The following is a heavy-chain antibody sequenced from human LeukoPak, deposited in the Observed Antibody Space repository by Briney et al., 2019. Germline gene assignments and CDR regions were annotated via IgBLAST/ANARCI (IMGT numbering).Heavy chain of an antibody. D-gene: IGHD6-19*01. V-gene: IGHV6-1*01. CDR2: TYYRSKWYN. J-gene: IGHJ4*02. Sequence: SQTLSLTCAISGVSVSSNSAAWTWIRQSPSRGVEWLGRTYYRSKWYNDYAVSVKSRITINPDTSKNQFSLQLNSVTPEDTAVYYCARDPGVAGLDSWGQGTLVTVSS. CDR3: ARDPGVAGLDS. CDR1: GVSVSSNSAA.